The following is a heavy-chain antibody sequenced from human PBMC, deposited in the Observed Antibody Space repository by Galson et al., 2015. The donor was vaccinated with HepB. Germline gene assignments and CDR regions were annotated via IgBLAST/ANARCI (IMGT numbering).Heavy chain of an antibody. J-gene: IGHJ1*01. CDR3: ARGEVGYYYDSSGYRRGLGFQH. CDR1: GLAFGDAD. V-gene: IGHV3-11*01. CDR2: VRRAVSSG. Sequence: APRLPYGVGGLAFGDADQGWSGQGAGKGGGCVGDVRRAVSSGCGAGDVKGRFTISRDNAKNSLYLQMNSLRAEDTAVYYCARGEVGYYYDSSGYRRGLGFQHWGQGTLVTVSS. D-gene: IGHD3-22*01.